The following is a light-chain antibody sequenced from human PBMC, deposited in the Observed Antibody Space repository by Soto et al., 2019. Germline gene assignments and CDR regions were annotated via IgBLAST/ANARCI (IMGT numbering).Light chain of an antibody. V-gene: IGKV3-20*01. CDR1: QSVASF. CDR2: GAS. J-gene: IGKJ5*01. Sequence: EIVLTQSPATLSFSPREIATLSCRASQSVASFVAWYQHKPGRAPRLLIYGASRRATGIPDRFSGSKSGTDFTLTINSLESEDFAVYYCQQYGSSPAFGQGTRVEIK. CDR3: QQYGSSPA.